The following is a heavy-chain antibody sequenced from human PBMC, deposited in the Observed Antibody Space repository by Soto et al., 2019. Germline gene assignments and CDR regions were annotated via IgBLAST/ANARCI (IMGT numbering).Heavy chain of an antibody. J-gene: IGHJ4*03. Sequence: ASVKVSCKASGYRFSSYGICWVRQAPGQGLQWMGWISTYSGNTNFAQDFRDRLTMTTDTSTNTAYMELMSLRSYDMAVYYCVRVNEGVYYDSSGYYDLWGQGSMVTVSS. CDR1: GYRFSSYG. D-gene: IGHD3-22*01. CDR2: ISTYSGNT. CDR3: VRVNEGVYYDSSGYYDL. V-gene: IGHV1-18*03.